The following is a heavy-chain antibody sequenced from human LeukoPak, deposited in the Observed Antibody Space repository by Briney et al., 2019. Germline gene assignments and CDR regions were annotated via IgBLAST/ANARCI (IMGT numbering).Heavy chain of an antibody. CDR1: GFTFSSYG. V-gene: IGHV3-30*02. J-gene: IGHJ4*02. Sequence: GGSLRLSCAASGFTFSSYGMHWVRQAPGKGLEWVAFIRYDGSNKYYADSVKGRFTTSRDNSKNTLYLQMNSLRAEDTAVYYCAKDRRYCSSTSCMAIDYWGQGTLVIVSS. CDR2: IRYDGSNK. CDR3: AKDRRYCSSTSCMAIDY. D-gene: IGHD2-2*01.